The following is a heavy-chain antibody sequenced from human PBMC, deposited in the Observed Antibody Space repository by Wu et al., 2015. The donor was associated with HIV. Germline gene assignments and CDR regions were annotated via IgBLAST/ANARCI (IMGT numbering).Heavy chain of an antibody. CDR1: GGTFSSYA. D-gene: IGHD3-22*01. Sequence: QVQLVQSGAEVKKPGSSVKVSCKASGGTFSSYAISWVRQAPGQGLEWMGRIIPIFGTANYAQKFQGRVTITADESTSTAYMELSSLRSEDTAVYYCARRDYYDSSGYYEDDAFDIWGQGTMVTGLF. J-gene: IGHJ3*02. CDR3: ARRDYYDSSGYYEDDAFDI. V-gene: IGHV1-69*13. CDR2: IIPIFGTA.